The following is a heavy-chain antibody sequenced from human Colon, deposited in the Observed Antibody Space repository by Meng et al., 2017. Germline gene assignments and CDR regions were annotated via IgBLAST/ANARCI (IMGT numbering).Heavy chain of an antibody. CDR2: FHYTGNT. J-gene: IGHJ5*01. CDR1: GASINTNKYY. D-gene: IGHD2-15*01. Sequence: SETLSLTCTVPGASINTNKYYWGWVRQSPGKGLEWIGTFHYTGNTDYNPSLKSRVSISIDLSKNLLSLKLNSLTAADTAVYYCASDHGSANWFYYWGQGRLVTVSS. V-gene: IGHV4-39*07. CDR3: ASDHGSANWFYY.